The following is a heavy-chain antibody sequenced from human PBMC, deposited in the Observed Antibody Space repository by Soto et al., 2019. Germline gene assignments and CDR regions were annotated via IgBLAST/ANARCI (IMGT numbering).Heavy chain of an antibody. CDR2: ISYDGSNK. J-gene: IGHJ4*02. CDR1: GFTFSSYG. Sequence: QVQLVESGGGVVQPGRSLRLSCAASGFTFSSYGMHWVSQAPGKGLEWVAVISYDGSNKYYADSVKGRFTISRDNSKNTLYLQMNSLRAEDTAVHYCAKDRNGGSCYLDYWGQGTLVTVSS. V-gene: IGHV3-30*18. CDR3: AKDRNGGSCYLDY. D-gene: IGHD2-15*01.